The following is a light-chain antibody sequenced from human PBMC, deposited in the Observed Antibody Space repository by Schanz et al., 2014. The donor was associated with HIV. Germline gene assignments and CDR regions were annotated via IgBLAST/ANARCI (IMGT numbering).Light chain of an antibody. Sequence: QSALTQPPSASGSPGQSVTISCTGTNSDVGGYHYVSWYQQHPGKAPKLMIYEDTKRPSGVPDRFSGSKSGTSASLAISGLQSEDEADYYCAAWDDSLNGRWVFGGGTKLTVL. CDR2: EDT. V-gene: IGLV2-8*01. J-gene: IGLJ3*02. CDR1: NSDVGGYHY. CDR3: AAWDDSLNGRWV.